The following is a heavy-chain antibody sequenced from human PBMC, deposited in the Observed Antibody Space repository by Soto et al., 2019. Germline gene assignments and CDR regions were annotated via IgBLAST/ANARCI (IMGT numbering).Heavy chain of an antibody. V-gene: IGHV3-11*06. J-gene: IGHJ5*02. CDR1: GFTFSDYY. CDR2: ISSSSYT. D-gene: IGHD6-13*01. Sequence: PGGSLRLSCAASGFTFSDYYMSWIRQAPGKGLEWVSYISSSSYTNYADSVKGRFTIPRDNAKNSLYLQMNSLRAEDTAVYYCARDRFGKQQLAYNWFDPWGQGTLVTVSS. CDR3: ARDRFGKQQLAYNWFDP.